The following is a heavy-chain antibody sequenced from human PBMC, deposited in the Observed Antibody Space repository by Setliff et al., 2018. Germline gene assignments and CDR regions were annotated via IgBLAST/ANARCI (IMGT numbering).Heavy chain of an antibody. J-gene: IGHJ3*01. CDR2: IKEDGSEN. CDR3: VRDRWKVVVNRGDDAFDL. D-gene: IGHD2-15*01. Sequence: GGSMRLSCAAARFTFSTYWMRWASQGPGKGLEWVANIKEDGSENYYVDSVKGRFTISRDNAKNSLDLQMDSLRAEDTAVYYCVRDRWKVVVNRGDDAFDLWGQGTMVTVSS. V-gene: IGHV3-7*01. CDR1: RFTFSTYW.